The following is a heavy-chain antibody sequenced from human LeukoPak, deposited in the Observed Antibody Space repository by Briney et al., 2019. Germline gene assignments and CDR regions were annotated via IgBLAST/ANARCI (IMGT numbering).Heavy chain of an antibody. CDR3: ARGSSAFDY. CDR1: GGSITSYY. Sequence: SETLSLTCTVSGGSITSYYWSWIRQPPGKGLEWIGYFYNSGSIYYNPSLKSRVTISVDTSKNQFSLKVSSVSAADTAVYYCARGSSAFDYWGQGTLVTASS. CDR2: FYNSGSI. D-gene: IGHD6-19*01. J-gene: IGHJ4*02. V-gene: IGHV4-59*01.